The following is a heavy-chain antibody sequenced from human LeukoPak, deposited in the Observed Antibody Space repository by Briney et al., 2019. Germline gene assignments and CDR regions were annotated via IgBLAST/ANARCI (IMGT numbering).Heavy chain of an antibody. D-gene: IGHD2-2*01. Sequence: PGGSLRLSCAASGFPFTNAWMDWPRQAPGKGREWLANIKQDGREKYYVDSVKGRFTISRDNAKNSLYLQMNSLRAEDTAVYYCARDRDQLLLSYFDYWGQGTLVTVSS. J-gene: IGHJ4*02. CDR3: ARDRDQLLLSYFDY. CDR1: GFPFTNAW. V-gene: IGHV3-7*01. CDR2: IKQDGREK.